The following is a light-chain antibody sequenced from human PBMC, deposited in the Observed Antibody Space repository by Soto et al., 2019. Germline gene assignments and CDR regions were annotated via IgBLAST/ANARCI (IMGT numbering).Light chain of an antibody. CDR1: SGHNSYA. CDR2: LNSDGSH. J-gene: IGLJ3*02. CDR3: QTWSTDIRV. V-gene: IGLV4-69*01. Sequence: QSVLTQPPSASASLGASVKLTCTLSSGHNSYAIAWHQQQPEKGPRYLMKLNSDGSHSKGDGLPDSFSGSSSGAERYLTISSLQAEDEADYYCQTWSTDIRVFGGGTQLTVL.